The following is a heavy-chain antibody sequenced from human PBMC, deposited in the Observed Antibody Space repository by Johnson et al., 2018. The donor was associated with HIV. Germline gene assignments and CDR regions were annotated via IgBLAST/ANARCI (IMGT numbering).Heavy chain of an antibody. J-gene: IGHJ3*02. V-gene: IGHV3-30*18. D-gene: IGHD3-3*01. CDR2: ISYDGSNK. CDR1: GFTFSNYG. CDR3: AKDRELNYDFWSGSDDAFDI. Sequence: QVQLVESGGGVVQPGRSLRLSCAASGFTFSNYGMHWVRQAPGKGLEWVAVISYDGSNKYYADSVKGRFTISRDNSKNTLYLQMNSLRAEDTAVYYCAKDRELNYDFWSGSDDAFDIWGQGTMVTVSS.